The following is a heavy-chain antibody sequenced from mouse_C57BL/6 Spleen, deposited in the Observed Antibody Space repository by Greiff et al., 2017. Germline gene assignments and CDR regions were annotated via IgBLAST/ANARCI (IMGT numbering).Heavy chain of an antibody. J-gene: IGHJ1*03. CDR1: GYTFTSYG. Sequence: LVESGAELARPGASVKLSCKASGYTFTSYGISWVKQRTGQGLEWIGEIYPRSGNTYYNEKFKGKATLTADKSSSTAYMELRSLTSEDSAVYFCARETTVASYWYFDVWGTGTTVTVSS. CDR3: ARETTVASYWYFDV. V-gene: IGHV1-81*01. CDR2: IYPRSGNT. D-gene: IGHD1-1*01.